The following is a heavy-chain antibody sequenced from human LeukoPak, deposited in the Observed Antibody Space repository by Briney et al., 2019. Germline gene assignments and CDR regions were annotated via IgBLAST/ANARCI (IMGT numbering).Heavy chain of an antibody. CDR3: ARDLGYCSSTSCPFDY. D-gene: IGHD2-2*01. V-gene: IGHV3-20*04. J-gene: IGHJ4*02. CDR2: INWNGGST. CDR1: GFTFDDYG. Sequence: GGSLRLSCAASGFTFDDYGMSWVRQAPGKGLEWVSGINWNGGSTGYADSVEGRFTISRDNAKNSLYLQMNSLRAEDTALYYCARDLGYCSSTSCPFDYWGQGTLVTVSS.